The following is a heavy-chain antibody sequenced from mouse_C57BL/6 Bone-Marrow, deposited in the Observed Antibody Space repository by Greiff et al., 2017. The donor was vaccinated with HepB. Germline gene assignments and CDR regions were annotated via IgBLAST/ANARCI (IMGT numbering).Heavy chain of an antibody. CDR3: AREAILRLYYAMDY. V-gene: IGHV1-50*01. CDR2: IDPSDSYT. Sequence: QVQLQQSGAELVKPGASVKLSCKASGYTFTSYWMQWVKQRPGQGLEWIGEIDPSDSYTNYNQKFKGKATLTVDTSSSTAYMQLSSLTSEDSAVYYGAREAILRLYYAMDYWGQGTSVTVSS. CDR1: GYTFTSYW. J-gene: IGHJ4*01. D-gene: IGHD1-1*01.